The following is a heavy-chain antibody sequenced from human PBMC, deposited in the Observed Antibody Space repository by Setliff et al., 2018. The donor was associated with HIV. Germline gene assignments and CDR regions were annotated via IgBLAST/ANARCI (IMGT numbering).Heavy chain of an antibody. J-gene: IGHJ6*03. V-gene: IGHV4-61*09. CDR3: ARVVAATHYYYYYMDV. D-gene: IGHD2-15*01. CDR2: IYASETT. Sequence: TSETLSLTCNVSGGSISSGSYYWSWIRQPAGKELEWIGHIYASETTNYNPSLKSRVTISLDTSNNHFSLKLRSVTATDTAVYYCARVVAATHYYYYYMDVWGKGTTVTAP. CDR1: GGSISSGSYY.